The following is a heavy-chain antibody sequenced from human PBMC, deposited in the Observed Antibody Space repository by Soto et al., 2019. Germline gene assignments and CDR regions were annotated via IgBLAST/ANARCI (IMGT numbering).Heavy chain of an antibody. CDR2: IDVSSGNT. CDR3: ERGALAPDY. V-gene: IGHV1-58*01. J-gene: IGHJ4*02. Sequence: ASVNVYCKASVYTLSTSPVHRVRQAHGQRLEWIGWIDVSSGNTNYAQKFQGRVTITRDTSTSTVYMELSSLRSEDTAVYYCERGALAPDYWGQGTLVTVPS. CDR1: VYTLSTSP. D-gene: IGHD5-12*01.